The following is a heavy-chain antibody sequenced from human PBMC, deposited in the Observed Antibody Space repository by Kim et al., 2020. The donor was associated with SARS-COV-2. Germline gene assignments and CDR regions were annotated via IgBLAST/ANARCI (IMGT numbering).Heavy chain of an antibody. J-gene: IGHJ4*02. CDR1: GGSISSYY. V-gene: IGHV4-59*13. CDR3: ARATKTYCSSTSCMPLDY. CDR2: IYYSGST. D-gene: IGHD2-2*01. Sequence: SETLSLTCTVSGGSISSYYWSWIRQSPGKGLEWIGYIYYSGSTNYNPSLKSRVTISVDTSKNQFSLKLSSVTAADTAVYYCARATKTYCSSTSCMPLDYWGQGTLVTVSS.